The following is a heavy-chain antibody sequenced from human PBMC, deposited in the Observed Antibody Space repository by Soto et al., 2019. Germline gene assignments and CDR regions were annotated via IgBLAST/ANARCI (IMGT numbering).Heavy chain of an antibody. CDR2: INHSGGV. V-gene: IGHV4-34*01. CDR3: STRAYDTNGYYRFDP. J-gene: IGHJ5*01. D-gene: IGHD3-22*01. Sequence: SETLSLTCTVSGGSFTGHFWSGARQSPGKGLEWIGDINHSGGVNYSPSLKSRVTISLDTSKNQFSLTLSDVTAADTAMYYCSTRAYDTNGYYRFDPWGQGTLVTVSS. CDR1: GGSFTGHF.